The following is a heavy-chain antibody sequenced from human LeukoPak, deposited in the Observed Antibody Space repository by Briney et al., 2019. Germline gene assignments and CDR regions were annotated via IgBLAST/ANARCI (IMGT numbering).Heavy chain of an antibody. CDR1: GFTFSRYS. CDR2: TSSSSSFI. J-gene: IGHJ4*02. D-gene: IGHD2-2*01. V-gene: IGHV3-21*01. Sequence: GGSLLLSCAASGFTFSRYSMNWVRQAPGKGLEWVSSTSSSSSFIYYADSVKGRFTISRDNAKNSLYLQMNSLRAEDTAVYYCARDPPLGSCSTISCPHLDYWGQGTLVTVSS. CDR3: ARDPPLGSCSTISCPHLDY.